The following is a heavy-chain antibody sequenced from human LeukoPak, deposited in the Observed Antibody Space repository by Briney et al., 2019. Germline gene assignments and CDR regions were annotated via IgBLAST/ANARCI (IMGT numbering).Heavy chain of an antibody. CDR3: AREISLIAAADNAFDI. D-gene: IGHD6-13*01. CDR1: GDSISSSDYY. CDR2: IYSSGST. V-gene: IGHV4-39*07. Sequence: SETLSLTCTVSGDSISSSDYYWGWIRQPPGEGLEWTGSIYSSGSTYYNPSLKSRVTISVDRSKNQFSLKLSSVTAADTAVYYCAREISLIAAADNAFDIWGQGTMVTVSS. J-gene: IGHJ3*02.